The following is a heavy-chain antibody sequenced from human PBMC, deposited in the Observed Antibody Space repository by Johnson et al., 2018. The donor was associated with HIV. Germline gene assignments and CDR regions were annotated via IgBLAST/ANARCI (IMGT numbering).Heavy chain of an antibody. CDR2: IKQDGSEK. CDR1: GFTLSTYW. D-gene: IGHD1-1*01. J-gene: IGHJ3*02. CDR3: AVLTTGGLRVGNFDI. Sequence: VQLVESGGGLVQPGGSLRLSCAASGFTLSTYWMSWVRQAPGKGLEWVANIKQDGSEKYCVDSVQGRFNISRDNPKNTLYLQMDSLRIEDTAVYYRAVLTTGGLRVGNFDIWGQGTMVTVSS. V-gene: IGHV3-7*01.